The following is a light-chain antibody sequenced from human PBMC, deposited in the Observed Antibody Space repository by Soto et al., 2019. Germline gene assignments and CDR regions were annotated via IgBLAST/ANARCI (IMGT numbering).Light chain of an antibody. CDR2: EAT. V-gene: IGLV2-23*01. CDR1: SSDIGSCNL. Sequence: QSVLTQPASVSGSPEQSITISCTGTSSDIGSCNLVSWYQQHPGKAPKVMIYEATKRPSGVSNRFSGSKSGNTASLTISGLQAEDEADYYCCAYAGSGTVVFGGGTKLTVL. J-gene: IGLJ3*02. CDR3: CAYAGSGTVV.